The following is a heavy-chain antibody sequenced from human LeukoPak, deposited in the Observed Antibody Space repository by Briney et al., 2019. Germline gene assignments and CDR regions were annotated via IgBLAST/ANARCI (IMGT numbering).Heavy chain of an antibody. CDR2: ISGSGGST. CDR1: GFTFSSYA. J-gene: IGHJ4*02. V-gene: IGHV3-23*01. Sequence: GGSLRLSCAASGFTFSSYAMSWVRQAPGKGLEWVSAISGSGGSTYYADSVKGRFTISRDNSKNTLYLQMNSLRVEDTAVYYCAKDLRHGDCDLSDYWGQGTLVTVSS. D-gene: IGHD2-21*02. CDR3: AKDLRHGDCDLSDY.